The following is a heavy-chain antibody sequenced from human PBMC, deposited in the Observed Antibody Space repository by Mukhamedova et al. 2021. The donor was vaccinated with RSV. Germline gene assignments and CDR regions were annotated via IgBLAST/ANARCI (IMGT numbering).Heavy chain of an antibody. CDR3: TRRGLDF. D-gene: IGHD3-10*01. V-gene: IGHV3-74*01. J-gene: IGHJ3*01. Sequence: VKVRFTISRDNAKNTLYLQMNSLRAEDTAVYYCTRRGLDFWGQGTMVTVSS.